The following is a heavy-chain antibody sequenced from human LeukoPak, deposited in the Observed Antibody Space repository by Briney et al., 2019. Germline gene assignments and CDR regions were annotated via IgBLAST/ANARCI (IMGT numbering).Heavy chain of an antibody. D-gene: IGHD2-2*01. CDR3: ARDIVVVPAAIYNWFDP. CDR1: GGSISSYY. V-gene: IGHV4-59*12. CDR2: IYYSGST. Sequence: SETLSLTCTVSGGSISSYYWSWIRQPPGKGLEWIGYIYYSGSTNYNPSLKSRATISVDTSKNQFSLKLSSVTAADTAVYYCARDIVVVPAAIYNWFDPWGQGTLVTVSS. J-gene: IGHJ5*02.